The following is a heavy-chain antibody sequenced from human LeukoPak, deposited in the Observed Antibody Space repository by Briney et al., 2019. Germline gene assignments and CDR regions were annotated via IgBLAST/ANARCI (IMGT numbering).Heavy chain of an antibody. CDR1: GGSISSSSYY. V-gene: IGHV4-39*01. Sequence: SETLSLTCTVSGGSISSSSYYWGWIRQPPGKGLEWIGSIYYSGSTYYNPSLKSRVTISVDTSKNQFSLKLSSVTAADTAVYYCARLPRNPLHSSSWYKYFQHWGQGTLVTVSS. CDR3: ARLPRNPLHSSSWYKYFQH. D-gene: IGHD6-13*01. CDR2: IYYSGST. J-gene: IGHJ1*01.